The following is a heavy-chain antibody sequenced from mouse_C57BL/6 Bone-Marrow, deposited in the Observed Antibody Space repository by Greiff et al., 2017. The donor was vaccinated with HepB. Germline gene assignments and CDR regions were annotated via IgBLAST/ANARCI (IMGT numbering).Heavy chain of an antibody. V-gene: IGHV1-64*01. D-gene: IGHD1-1*01. Sequence: VQLQQPGAELVKPGASVKLSCKASGYTFTSYWMHWVKQRPGQGLEWIGMIHPNSGSTNYNEKFKSKATLTVDKSSSPAYMQLSSLTSEDSAVYYCAIYYYGSTNMDYWGQGTSVTVSS. CDR2: IHPNSGST. CDR1: GYTFTSYW. CDR3: AIYYYGSTNMDY. J-gene: IGHJ4*01.